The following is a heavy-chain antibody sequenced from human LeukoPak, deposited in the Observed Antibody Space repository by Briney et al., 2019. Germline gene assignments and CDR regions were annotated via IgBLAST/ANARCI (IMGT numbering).Heavy chain of an antibody. D-gene: IGHD6-19*01. CDR2: IYYSGST. CDR1: GGSISSSSYY. Sequence: SETLSLTCTVSGGSISSSSYYWGWIRQPPGKGLEWIGSIYYSGSTYYNPSLKSRVTISVDTSKNQFSLKLSSVTAADTAVYYCARSRYSSGWYLGSPTSYYFDYWGQGTLVTVSS. V-gene: IGHV4-39*01. J-gene: IGHJ4*02. CDR3: ARSRYSSGWYLGSPTSYYFDY.